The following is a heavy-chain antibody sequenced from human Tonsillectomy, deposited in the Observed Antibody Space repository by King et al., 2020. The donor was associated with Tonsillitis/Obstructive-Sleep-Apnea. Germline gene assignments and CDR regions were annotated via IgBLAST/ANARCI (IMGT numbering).Heavy chain of an antibody. D-gene: IGHD2-15*01. CDR3: AREENCSGGSCYDNWFDP. J-gene: IGHJ5*02. V-gene: IGHV3-53*01. CDR1: GFTVSSNY. Sequence: VQLVESGGGLIQPGGSLRLSCAASGFTVSSNYMSWVRQAPGKGLEWASVIYSGGSTSYADSVKGRFTISRDNSKNTLYLQMNSLRAEDTAVYYCAREENCSGGSCYDNWFDPWGQGTLVSVSS. CDR2: IYSGGST.